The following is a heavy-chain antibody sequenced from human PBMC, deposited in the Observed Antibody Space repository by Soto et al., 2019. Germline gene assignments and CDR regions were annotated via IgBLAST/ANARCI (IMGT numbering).Heavy chain of an antibody. J-gene: IGHJ4*02. CDR2: INAGNGNT. CDR3: ASRPLREGLGLFISTRCYQYSFEY. CDR1: GYTFTSYA. V-gene: IGHV1-3*01. Sequence: GASVKVSCKASGYTFTSYAMHWVRQAPGQRLEWMGWINAGNGNTKYSQKFQGRVTITGDKSTSTAYMELSSLRSEDTAVYYCASRPLREGLGLFISTRCYQYSFEYSDPAPLVNVFS. D-gene: IGHD2-2*01.